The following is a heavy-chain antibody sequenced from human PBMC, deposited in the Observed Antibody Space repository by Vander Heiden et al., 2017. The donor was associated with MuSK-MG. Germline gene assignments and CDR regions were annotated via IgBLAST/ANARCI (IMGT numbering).Heavy chain of an antibody. Sequence: EVQLVESGGGLVKPEGSLRLSCAASGFPFRSYSMNWVRQAPGKGLEWVSSISSSSSYIYYADSVKGRFTISRDNAKNSLYLQMNSLRAEDTAVYYCARGPYSYGHDPYYMDVWGKGTTVTVSS. V-gene: IGHV3-21*01. D-gene: IGHD5-18*01. J-gene: IGHJ6*03. CDR2: ISSSSSYI. CDR3: ARGPYSYGHDPYYMDV. CDR1: GFPFRSYS.